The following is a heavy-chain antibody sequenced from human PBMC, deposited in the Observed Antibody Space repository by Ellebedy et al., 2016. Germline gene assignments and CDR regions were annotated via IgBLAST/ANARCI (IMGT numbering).Heavy chain of an antibody. D-gene: IGHD2-21*02. CDR3: TTDLIVVVTATQI. J-gene: IGHJ3*02. CDR1: GFTFSNAW. Sequence: GESLKISCAASGFTFSNAWMSWVRQAPGKGLEWVGRIKSKTDGGTTDYAAPVKGRFTISRDDSKNTLYLQMNSLKTEDTAVYYCTTDLIVVVTATQIWGQGTMVTVSS. V-gene: IGHV3-15*01. CDR2: IKSKTDGGTT.